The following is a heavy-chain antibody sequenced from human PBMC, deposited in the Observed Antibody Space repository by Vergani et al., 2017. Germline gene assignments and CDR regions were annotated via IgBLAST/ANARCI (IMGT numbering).Heavy chain of an antibody. CDR3: ARVLNGYDSCGSLGN. V-gene: IGHV7-4-1*02. D-gene: IGHD3-22*01. CDR2: INTTTGNP. CDR1: GYTFPRYA. J-gene: IGHJ4*02. Sequence: QVQLVQSGSELKKPGASVKISCKASGYTFPRYAINWVRQAPGQGLEWMGWINTTTGNPTYAQGFTGRFVFSLDTSVTAAYLQINSLKAEDSALYYCARVLNGYDSCGSLGNWGQGTLLTVSS.